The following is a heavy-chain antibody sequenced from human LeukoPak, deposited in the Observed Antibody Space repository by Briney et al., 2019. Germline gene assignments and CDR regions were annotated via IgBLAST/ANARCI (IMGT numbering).Heavy chain of an antibody. Sequence: GGSLRLSCAASGFTFSSYAMRWVRQAPGKGLEWVSAISGSGGSTYYADSVKGRFTISRDNPKNTLYLQMNSLRAEDTAVYYCARRNIAAAALDYWGQGTLVTVSS. V-gene: IGHV3-23*01. D-gene: IGHD6-13*01. J-gene: IGHJ4*02. CDR2: ISGSGGST. CDR1: GFTFSSYA. CDR3: ARRNIAAAALDY.